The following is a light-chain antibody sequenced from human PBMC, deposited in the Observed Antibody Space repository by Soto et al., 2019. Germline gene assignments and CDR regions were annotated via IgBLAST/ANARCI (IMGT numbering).Light chain of an antibody. CDR3: QQYSSYPWT. Sequence: DVQMTQSPSTLSASVGDRVTITCRASQSISSWLAWYQQEPGKAPKLLISEASTLEGGVPSRFSGSGSGTEFALTISSLQPDDLESYYCQQYSSYPWTFGQGTKVEIK. CDR2: EAS. CDR1: QSISSW. J-gene: IGKJ1*01. V-gene: IGKV1-5*03.